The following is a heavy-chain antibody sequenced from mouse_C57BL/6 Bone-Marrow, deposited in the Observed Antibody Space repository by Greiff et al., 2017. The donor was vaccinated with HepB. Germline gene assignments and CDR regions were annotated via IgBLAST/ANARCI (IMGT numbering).Heavy chain of an antibody. CDR3: ARWTMVTTGGFAY. J-gene: IGHJ3*01. V-gene: IGHV1-50*01. Sequence: QVQLQQSGAELVKPGASVKLSCKASGYTFTSYWMQWVKQRPGQGLEWIGEIDPSDSYTNYNQKFKGKATLTVDTSSSTAYVQLSSLTSEDAAVYYCARWTMVTTGGFAYWGQGTLVTVSA. D-gene: IGHD2-2*01. CDR1: GYTFTSYW. CDR2: IDPSDSYT.